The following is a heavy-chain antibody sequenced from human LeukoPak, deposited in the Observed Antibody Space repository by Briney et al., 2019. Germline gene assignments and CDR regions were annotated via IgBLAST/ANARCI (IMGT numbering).Heavy chain of an antibody. D-gene: IGHD3-3*01. CDR2: INSDGSST. CDR3: AKDKDFWSGYLTD. CDR1: GFTFSSYW. J-gene: IGHJ4*02. V-gene: IGHV3-74*01. Sequence: GGSLRLSCAASGFTFSSYWMHWVRQAPGKGLVWVSRINSDGSSTSYADSVKGRFTISRDNAKNTLYLQMNSLRAEDTAVYYCAKDKDFWSGYLTDWGQGTLVTVSS.